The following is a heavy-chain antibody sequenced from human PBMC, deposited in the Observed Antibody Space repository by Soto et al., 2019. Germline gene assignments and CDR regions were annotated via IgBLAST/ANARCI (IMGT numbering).Heavy chain of an antibody. D-gene: IGHD3-3*01. CDR3: ARDWITIFGNFHSYNWFDP. Sequence: QVQLVQSGAEVKKPGASVKVSCKASGYTFTSYYMHWVRQAPGQGLEWMGIINPSGGSTSYAQKFQGRVTMTRDTSTSTVYMELSSLRSEDTAVYYCARDWITIFGNFHSYNWFDPWGQGTLVTVSS. J-gene: IGHJ5*02. V-gene: IGHV1-46*01. CDR1: GYTFTSYY. CDR2: INPSGGST.